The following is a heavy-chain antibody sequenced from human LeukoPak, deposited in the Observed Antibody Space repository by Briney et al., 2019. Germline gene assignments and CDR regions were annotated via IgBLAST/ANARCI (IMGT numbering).Heavy chain of an antibody. D-gene: IGHD3-16*01. CDR2: INHNGNVN. V-gene: IGHV3-7*03. Sequence: XRLSXXXSGXTXXSYWMXWARQAPGKGLEWVASINHNGNVNYYVDSVKGRFTISRHNAKNSLYLQMSNLRAEDTAVYFCARGGGLDVWGQGATVTVSS. J-gene: IGHJ6*02. CDR1: GXTXXSYW. CDR3: ARGGGLDV.